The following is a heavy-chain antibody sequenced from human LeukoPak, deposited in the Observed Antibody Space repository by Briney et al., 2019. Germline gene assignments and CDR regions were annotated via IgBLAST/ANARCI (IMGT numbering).Heavy chain of an antibody. Sequence: GGSLRLSCAASGFTFSSYAMHWVRQAPGKGLEYVSAISTNGGSTYYANSVKGRFTISRDNSKNTLYLQMGSLRAEDTAVYYCARDAVGLNSGAYFSLDYWGQGTLVTVSS. CDR1: GFTFSSYA. CDR2: ISTNGGST. CDR3: ARDAVGLNSGAYFSLDY. D-gene: IGHD6-19*01. J-gene: IGHJ4*02. V-gene: IGHV3-64*01.